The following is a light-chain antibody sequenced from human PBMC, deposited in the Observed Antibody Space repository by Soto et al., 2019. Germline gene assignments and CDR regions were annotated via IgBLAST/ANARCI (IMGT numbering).Light chain of an antibody. CDR3: QQYASSPLT. V-gene: IGKV3-20*01. J-gene: IGKJ4*01. CDR1: QSVGRNY. Sequence: EIVLTQSPDTLSVSPGERATLSCRASQSVGRNYLAWYQQKPGQAPRLLIHGASNRATGVPDRFSGSASGTDFTLTISRLEPEDFAVYYYQQYASSPLTFDGGTKVETK. CDR2: GAS.